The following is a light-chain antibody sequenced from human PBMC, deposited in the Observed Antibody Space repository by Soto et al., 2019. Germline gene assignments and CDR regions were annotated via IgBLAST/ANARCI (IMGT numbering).Light chain of an antibody. Sequence: QSALTQPASVSGSPGQSITISCTGTSSDVGDYNYVSWYQQHPGKVPKLMIYDVTSRPSGVSNRFSGSKSGNTASLTISGLQAEDEADYYCSSYTSSSTYVIFGGGTKLTVL. CDR3: SSYTSSSTYVI. CDR2: DVT. CDR1: SSDVGDYNY. J-gene: IGLJ2*01. V-gene: IGLV2-14*01.